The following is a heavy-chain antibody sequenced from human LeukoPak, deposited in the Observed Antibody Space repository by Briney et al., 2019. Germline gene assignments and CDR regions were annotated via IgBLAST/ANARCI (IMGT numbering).Heavy chain of an antibody. CDR3: ARYNYYGSGSYYKDPPYYFDY. CDR1: GYSFTSYW. D-gene: IGHD3-10*01. V-gene: IGHV5-51*01. Sequence: GASLQISCKGSGYSFTSYWIGWVRQMPGKGLEWMGIIYPGDSDTRYSPSFQGQVTISADKSISTAYLQWSSLKASDTAMYYCARYNYYGSGSYYKDPPYYFDYWGQGTLVTVSS. CDR2: IYPGDSDT. J-gene: IGHJ4*02.